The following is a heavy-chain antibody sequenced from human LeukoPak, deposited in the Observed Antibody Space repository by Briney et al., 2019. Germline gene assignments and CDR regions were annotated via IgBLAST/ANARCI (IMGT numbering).Heavy chain of an antibody. CDR3: ARSETGYIVVVPAAIGSGYYYGMDV. CDR1: GGSFSSYY. D-gene: IGHD2-2*02. V-gene: IGHV4-39*01. CDR2: IYYSGST. Sequence: SETLSLTCAVYGGSFSSYYWGWIRQPPGKGLEWIGSIYYSGSTYYNPSLKSRVTISVDTSKNQFSLKLSSVTAADTAVYYCARSETGYIVVVPAAIGSGYYYGMDVWGQGTTVTVSS. J-gene: IGHJ6*02.